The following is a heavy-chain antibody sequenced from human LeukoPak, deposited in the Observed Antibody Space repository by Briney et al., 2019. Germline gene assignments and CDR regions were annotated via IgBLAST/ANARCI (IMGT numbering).Heavy chain of an antibody. Sequence: PGGSLRLSCAASGFTFSSYGMHWVRQAPGKGLEWVAVISYDGSNKYYADSVKGRFTISRDNSKNTLYLQMNSLRAEDTAVYYCAKGYPDAFDIWGQGTMVTVSS. CDR1: GFTFSSYG. V-gene: IGHV3-30*18. J-gene: IGHJ3*02. D-gene: IGHD1-26*01. CDR2: ISYDGSNK. CDR3: AKGYPDAFDI.